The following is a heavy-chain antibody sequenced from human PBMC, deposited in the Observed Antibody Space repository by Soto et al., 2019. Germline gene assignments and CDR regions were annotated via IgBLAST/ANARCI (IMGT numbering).Heavy chain of an antibody. CDR2: IYTSGST. CDR3: ARFSAGRGENWFDP. D-gene: IGHD3-16*01. J-gene: IGHJ5*02. V-gene: IGHV4-4*07. CDR1: GGSISSYY. Sequence: SETLSLTCTVSGGSISSYYWSWIRQPAGKGLEWIGRIYTSGSTNYNPSLKSRVTMSVDTAKNQFSLKLSSVTAADTAVYYRARFSAGRGENWFDPWGQGTLVTVSS.